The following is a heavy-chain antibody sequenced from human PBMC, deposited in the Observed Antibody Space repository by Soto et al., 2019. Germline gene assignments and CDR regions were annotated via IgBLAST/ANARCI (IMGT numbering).Heavy chain of an antibody. Sequence: PGGSLRLSCAASGFTFSSYAMSWVRQAPGKGLEWVSAISGSGGSTYYADSVKGRFTISRDNSKNTLYLQMNSLRAEDTAVYYCAKCNVLRFLEWLSYFDYWGQGTMVTV. V-gene: IGHV3-23*01. J-gene: IGHJ4*02. D-gene: IGHD3-3*01. CDR1: GFTFSSYA. CDR3: AKCNVLRFLEWLSYFDY. CDR2: ISGSGGST.